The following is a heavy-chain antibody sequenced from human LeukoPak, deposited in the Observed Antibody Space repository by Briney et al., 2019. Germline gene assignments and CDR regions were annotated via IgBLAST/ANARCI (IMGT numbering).Heavy chain of an antibody. Sequence: GGSLRLSCAASGFTFSSYTMNWVRQAPGKGLEWVSYISSSGSTIYYADSVKGRFTISRDNAKNSLYLQMNSLRAEDTAVYYCARSPTGSGWYYFGYWGQGTLVTVSS. CDR1: GFTFSSYT. D-gene: IGHD6-19*01. V-gene: IGHV3-48*03. CDR3: ARSPTGSGWYYFGY. J-gene: IGHJ4*02. CDR2: ISSSGSTI.